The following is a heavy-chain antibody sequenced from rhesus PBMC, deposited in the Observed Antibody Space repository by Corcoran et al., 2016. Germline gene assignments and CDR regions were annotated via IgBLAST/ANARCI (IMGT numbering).Heavy chain of an antibody. Sequence: QVQLQESGPGVVKPSETLSLTCAVSGYSISSGYGWSWIRQPPGKGLEWIGYIGGRSGNTNYNPSRKSQFTISKDTPKNQFSLKLSSVTAADTAVYYCVRGSVGYSGYSSFDYWGQGVLVTVAS. J-gene: IGHJ4*01. CDR1: GYSISSGYG. CDR2: IGGRSGNT. CDR3: VRGSVGYSGYSSFDY. V-gene: IGHV4-127*01. D-gene: IGHD5-30*01.